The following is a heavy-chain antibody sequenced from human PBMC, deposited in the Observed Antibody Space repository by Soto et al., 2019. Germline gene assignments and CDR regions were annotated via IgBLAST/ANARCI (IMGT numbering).Heavy chain of an antibody. CDR1: GFDFTKTW. CDR2: IKAKSDGGTA. Sequence: EGHLVESGGALVKPGGSLRLSCVASGFDFTKTWMNWVRQAPGKGLEWVGRIKAKSDGGTADYAAPVKGRFTISRDGSKITVFLQMNGLKTDGTAMYYCTTVRTFWGQGTQGTVSS. CDR3: TTVRTF. J-gene: IGHJ1*01. V-gene: IGHV3-15*02. D-gene: IGHD3-16*01.